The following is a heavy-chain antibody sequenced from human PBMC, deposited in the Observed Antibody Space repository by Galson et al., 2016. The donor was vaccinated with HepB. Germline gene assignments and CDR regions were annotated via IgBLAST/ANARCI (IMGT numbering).Heavy chain of an antibody. CDR2: ISSGSHYI. CDR3: ARDSSSSYSDFWGGDRGDNWFDP. D-gene: IGHD3-3*01. CDR1: GFIFSNYG. V-gene: IGHV3-21*01. J-gene: IGHJ5*02. Sequence: SLRLSCAASGFIFSNYGINWVRLAPGKGLEWVSSISSGSHYIYYADSVKGRFTISRDNAKNSLYLQMNSLRAEDTAVYYCARDSSSSYSDFWGGDRGDNWFDPWGQGTLVTVSS.